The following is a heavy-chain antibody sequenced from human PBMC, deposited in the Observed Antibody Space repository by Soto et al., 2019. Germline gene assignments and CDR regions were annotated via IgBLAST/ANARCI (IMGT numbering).Heavy chain of an antibody. D-gene: IGHD3-16*01. CDR2: ISGSGAT. J-gene: IGHJ4*02. Sequence: EVQLLESGGGLAQSGGSLRLSCAASGFTFSSYAMSWVRQAPGKGLEWVSAISGSGATYYADSVKGRFTISRDNSKNTLYLRMNSLRAEDTAVYYCARFGGYWGQGTLVTVSS. CDR3: ARFGGY. V-gene: IGHV3-23*01. CDR1: GFTFSSYA.